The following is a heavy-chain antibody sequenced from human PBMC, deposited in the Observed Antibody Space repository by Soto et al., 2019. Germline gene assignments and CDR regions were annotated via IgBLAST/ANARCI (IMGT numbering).Heavy chain of an antibody. Sequence: EVQLVESAGGLVQPGGSLRLSCAASGFTVSQNHMRWGRQAPGKGLECVSVIYSGGSTYYADSVKGRCTSSRDNEKNTLYLQMENLSAADTAIYYSARLDTAGYCRGADLWG. J-gene: IGHJ6*01. CDR3: ARLDTAGYCRGADL. CDR2: IYSGGST. CDR1: GFTVSQNH. D-gene: IGHD2-15*01. V-gene: IGHV3-66*04.